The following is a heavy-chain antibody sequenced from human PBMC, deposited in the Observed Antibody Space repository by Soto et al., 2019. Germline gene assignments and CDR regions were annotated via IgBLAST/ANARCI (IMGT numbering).Heavy chain of an antibody. V-gene: IGHV5-51*01. CDR3: ARHSGGGWWAYYYYGMDV. CDR2: IYPGDSDT. CDR1: GYSFTSYW. Sequence: GESLKISCKGSGYSFTSYWIGWVRQMPGKGLEWMGIIYPGDSDTRYSPSFQGQVTISADKSISTAYLQWSSLKASDTAMYYCARHSGGGWWAYYYYGMDVWGQGTTVTVSS. D-gene: IGHD6-19*01. J-gene: IGHJ6*02.